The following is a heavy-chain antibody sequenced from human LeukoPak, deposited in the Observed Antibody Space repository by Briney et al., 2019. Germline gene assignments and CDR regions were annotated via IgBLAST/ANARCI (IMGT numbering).Heavy chain of an antibody. CDR2: IYSGGST. CDR1: GFTVSSNY. CDR3: AKYRELATIGFFDY. Sequence: GGSLRLSCAASGFTVSSNYMSWVRQAPGKGLEWVSVIYSGGSTYYADSVKGRFTISRDNSVDTLYLQMNSLRADDTAVYYCAKYRELATIGFFDYWGQGTLVTVSS. D-gene: IGHD5-12*01. J-gene: IGHJ4*02. V-gene: IGHV3-53*01.